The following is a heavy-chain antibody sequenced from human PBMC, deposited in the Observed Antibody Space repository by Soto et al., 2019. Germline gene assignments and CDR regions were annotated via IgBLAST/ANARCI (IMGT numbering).Heavy chain of an antibody. CDR2: IKQDGSEK. V-gene: IGHV3-7*01. CDR3: ASPTVTSHDAFDI. CDR1: GFTFISYW. Sequence: GGSLRLSCAASGFTFISYWMSWVRQAPGKGLEWVANIKQDGSEKYYVDSVKGRFTISRDNAKNSLYLQMNSLRAEDTAVYYCASPTVTSHDAFDIWGQGTMVTVSS. D-gene: IGHD4-17*01. J-gene: IGHJ3*02.